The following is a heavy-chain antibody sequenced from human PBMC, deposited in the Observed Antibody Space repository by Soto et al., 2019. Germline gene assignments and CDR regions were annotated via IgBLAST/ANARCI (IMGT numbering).Heavy chain of an antibody. D-gene: IGHD1-26*01. Sequence: VKVSCKVSGYTFIDYFVHWVQQAPGKGLEWMGLVDPEDGETIYAEKFQGRVTITADTSTDTAYMELSSLRSEDTAVYYCGTVGRLGSTGASPHGMEVWGEGTTVTVSS. CDR1: GYTFIDYF. V-gene: IGHV1-69-2*01. J-gene: IGHJ6*01. CDR2: VDPEDGET. CDR3: GTVGRLGSTGASPHGMEV.